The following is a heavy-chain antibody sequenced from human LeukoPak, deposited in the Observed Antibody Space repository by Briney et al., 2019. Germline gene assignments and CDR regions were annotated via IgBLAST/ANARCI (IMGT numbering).Heavy chain of an antibody. V-gene: IGHV1-8*01. CDR3: ARGLEMATIPGGY. J-gene: IGHJ4*02. D-gene: IGHD5-24*01. CDR2: MNPNSGNT. CDR1: GYTFTSYD. Sequence: ASVKVSCKASGYTFTSYDINWVRQATGQGLEWMGWMNPNSGNTGYAQKFQGGVTMTRNTSISTAYVELSSLRSEDTAVYYCARGLEMATIPGGYWGQGTLVTVSS.